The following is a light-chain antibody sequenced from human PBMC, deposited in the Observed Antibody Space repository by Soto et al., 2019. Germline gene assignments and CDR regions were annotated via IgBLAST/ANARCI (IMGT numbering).Light chain of an antibody. Sequence: AIQLTQSPSSLSASVGERVTITCRASQDISSALAWYQQKPGKAPKLLIYDASGLESGVPSRFSGSGSGTDFTLTISSLQPEDFATYYCLQDYNYPRTFGQGTKV. J-gene: IGKJ1*01. CDR2: DAS. CDR1: QDISSA. CDR3: LQDYNYPRT. V-gene: IGKV1D-13*01.